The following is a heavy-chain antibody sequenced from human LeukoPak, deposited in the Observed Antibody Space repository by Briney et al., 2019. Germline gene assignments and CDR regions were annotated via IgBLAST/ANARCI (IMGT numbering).Heavy chain of an antibody. CDR1: GGTFSSYA. J-gene: IGHJ5*02. V-gene: IGHV1-69*05. Sequence: ASVKVSCKASGGTFSSYAISWVRQAPGQGLEWMGGIIPIFGTANYAQKFQGRVTITTDESTSTAYMELSSLRSEDTAVYYCTRLRPPHLSLTFGPEQQLVFDPWGQGTLVTVSS. CDR2: IIPIFGTA. D-gene: IGHD6-13*01. CDR3: TRLRPPHLSLTFGPEQQLVFDP.